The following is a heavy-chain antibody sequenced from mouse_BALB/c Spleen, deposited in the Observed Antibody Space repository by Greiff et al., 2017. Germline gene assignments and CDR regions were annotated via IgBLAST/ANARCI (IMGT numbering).Heavy chain of an antibody. CDR2: INPSTGYT. D-gene: IGHD2-1*01. CDR1: GYTFTSYW. Sequence: QVQLQQSGAELAKPGASVKMSCKASGYTFTSYWMHWVKQRPGQGLEWIGYINPSTGYTEYNQKFKDKATLTADKSSSTAYMQQSSLTSEDSAVYYCARSYGNYDYAMDYWGQGTSVTVSS. CDR3: ARSYGNYDYAMDY. V-gene: IGHV1-7*01. J-gene: IGHJ4*01.